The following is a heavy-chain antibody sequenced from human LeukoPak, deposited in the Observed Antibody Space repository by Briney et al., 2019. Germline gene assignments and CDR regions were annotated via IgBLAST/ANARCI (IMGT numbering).Heavy chain of an antibody. V-gene: IGHV2-70*04. CDR3: ARIPTYGDYAYFDY. Sequence: SGPALVKPTQTLILTCTFSGFSLSTSGMRVSWIRQPPGKALEWLARIDWDDDKFYNTSLKTRLTISKDTSKNQVVLTMTNMDPVDTATYYCARIPTYGDYAYFDYWGQGTLVTVSS. CDR1: GFSLSTSGMR. D-gene: IGHD4-17*01. J-gene: IGHJ4*02. CDR2: IDWDDDK.